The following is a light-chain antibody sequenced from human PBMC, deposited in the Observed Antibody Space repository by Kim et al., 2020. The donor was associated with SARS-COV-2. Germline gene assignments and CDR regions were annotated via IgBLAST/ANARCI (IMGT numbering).Light chain of an antibody. J-gene: IGLJ3*02. CDR2: RNN. V-gene: IGLV1-47*01. Sequence: GHRVTISCSGSTSNVGSNFVYWYQQLPGTAPKLLIYRNNQRPSGVPDRFSGSKSGTSASLAISGLRSEDEADYYCAAWDDSLSGWVFGGGTQLTVL. CDR3: AAWDDSLSGWV. CDR1: TSNVGSNF.